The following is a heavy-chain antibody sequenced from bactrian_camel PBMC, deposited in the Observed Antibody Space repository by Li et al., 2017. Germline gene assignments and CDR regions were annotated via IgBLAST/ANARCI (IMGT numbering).Heavy chain of an antibody. CDR1: GYTFSRYC. V-gene: IGHV3S1*01. D-gene: IGHD6*01. J-gene: IGHJ4*01. CDR3: ATEVDHGGSWRY. CDR2: IDGDGDGSDGRT. Sequence: HVQLVESGGGSVQAGGSLRLSCAASGYTFSRYCMGWFRQAPGKEREEVATIDGDGDGSDGRTRYADSVKGRFTISRDNAKIMVYLQMNSLKSEDTALYYCATEVDHGGSWRYWGQGTQVTVS.